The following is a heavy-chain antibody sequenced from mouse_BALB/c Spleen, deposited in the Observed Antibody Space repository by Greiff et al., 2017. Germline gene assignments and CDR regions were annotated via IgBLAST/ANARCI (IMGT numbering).Heavy chain of an antibody. CDR3: ASDYGSSYAD. J-gene: IGHJ2*01. Sequence: VMLVESGPGLVAPSQSLSITCTVSGFSLTSYGVHWVRQPPGKGLEWLGVIWAGGSTNYNSALMSRLSISKDNSKSQVFLKMNRLQTDDTAMYYCASDYGSSYADWGQGTTLTVSS. CDR2: IWAGGST. CDR1: GFSLTSYG. V-gene: IGHV2-9*02. D-gene: IGHD1-1*01.